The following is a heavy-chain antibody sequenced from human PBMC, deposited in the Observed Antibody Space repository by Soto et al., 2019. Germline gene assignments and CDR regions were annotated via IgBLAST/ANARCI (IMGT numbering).Heavy chain of an antibody. J-gene: IGHJ4*02. Sequence: QVQLVQSGAEVKKPGASVKVSCKASGYTFTSYAMHWVRQAPGQRLEWMGWINAGNGNTKYSQKFQGKLTINRDTSTNTAAIENKNLTYDGEDDDYCAKDSQVIPNGGVHAGGGYFAYWGQGTLVTVSS. D-gene: IGHD2-21*01. CDR1: GYTFTSYA. CDR2: INAGNGNT. CDR3: AKDSQVIPNGGVHAGGGYFAY. V-gene: IGHV1-3*01.